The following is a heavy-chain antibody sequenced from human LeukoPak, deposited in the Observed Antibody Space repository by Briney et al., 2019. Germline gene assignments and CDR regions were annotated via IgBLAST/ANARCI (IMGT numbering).Heavy chain of an antibody. Sequence: GSLRLSCAGSGFSFSSHGMNWVRQPPGKGLEWIGEIYHSGSTNYNPSLKSRVTISVDKSKNQFSLKLSSVTAADTAVYYCARTSTIFGVVRRAFDIWGQGTMVTVSS. CDR3: ARTSTIFGVVRRAFDI. CDR1: GFSFSSHGM. J-gene: IGHJ3*02. CDR2: IYHSGST. V-gene: IGHV4-4*02. D-gene: IGHD3-3*01.